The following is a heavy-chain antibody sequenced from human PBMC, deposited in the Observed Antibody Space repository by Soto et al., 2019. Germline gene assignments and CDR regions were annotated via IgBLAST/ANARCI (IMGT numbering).Heavy chain of an antibody. J-gene: IGHJ4*02. CDR3: ASSLLWFGELLQPFYFDY. CDR2: IYHSGST. D-gene: IGHD3-10*01. CDR1: GGSISSYY. V-gene: IGHV4-59*05. Sequence: PSETLSLTCTVSGGSISSYYWSWIRQPPGKGLEWIGGIYHSGSTYYNPSLKSRVTISVDTSKNQFSLKLSSVTAADTAVYYCASSLLWFGELLQPFYFDYWGQGTLVTVSS.